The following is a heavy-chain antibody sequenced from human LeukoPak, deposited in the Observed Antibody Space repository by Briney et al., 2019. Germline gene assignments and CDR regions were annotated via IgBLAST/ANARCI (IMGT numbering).Heavy chain of an antibody. CDR3: ARDESCWYGYYYYMDV. V-gene: IGHV3-74*01. Sequence: GGSLRLSCAASGFTFSSYWMHWVRQAPGKGLVWVSRINSDGSSTSYADSVKGRFTISRDNAKNTLYLQMNSLRAEDTAVYHCARDESCWYGYYYYMDVWGKGTTVTVSS. CDR1: GFTFSSYW. J-gene: IGHJ6*03. D-gene: IGHD6-13*01. CDR2: INSDGSST.